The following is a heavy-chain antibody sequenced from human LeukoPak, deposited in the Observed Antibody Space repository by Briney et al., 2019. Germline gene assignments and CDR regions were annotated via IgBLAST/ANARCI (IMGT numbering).Heavy chain of an antibody. D-gene: IGHD6-6*01. CDR1: GFTFISYW. J-gene: IGHJ6*03. CDR3: ARADSSIAARLSRSSIFNYHYYMDV. V-gene: IGHV3-7*01. Sequence: PGGSLRLSCAASGFTFISYWMSWVRQAPGKGLEWVANIKQDGSEKYYVDSVKGRFTISRDNAKNSLYLQMNSLRAEDTAVYYCARADSSIAARLSRSSIFNYHYYMDVWGKGTTVTVSS. CDR2: IKQDGSEK.